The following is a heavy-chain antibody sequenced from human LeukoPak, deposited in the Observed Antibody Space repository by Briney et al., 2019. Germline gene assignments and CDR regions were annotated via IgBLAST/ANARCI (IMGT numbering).Heavy chain of an antibody. CDR1: GGTFSSYA. J-gene: IGHJ4*02. CDR3: ARDPGGSFDY. V-gene: IGHV1-69*05. Sequence: ASVKVSCKASGGTFSSYAISWVRQAPGQGLEWMGGIIPIFGTANYAQKLQGRVTMTTDTSTGTAYMELRSLRSDDTAVYYCARDPGGSFDYWGQGTLVTVSS. D-gene: IGHD4-23*01. CDR2: IIPIFGTA.